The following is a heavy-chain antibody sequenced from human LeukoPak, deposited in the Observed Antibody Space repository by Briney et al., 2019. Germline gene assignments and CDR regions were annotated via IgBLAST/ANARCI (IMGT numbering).Heavy chain of an antibody. V-gene: IGHV3-48*01. D-gene: IGHD4-23*01. Sequence: GGSLRLSCAASGFTFSSYSMNWVRQAPGKGLEWVSYISSSSSAIYYADSVKGRFTISRDNAKNSLYLQMNSLRAEDTAVYYCARDPTVVTPTPSPHHDYWGQGTLVTVSS. CDR3: ARDPTVVTPTPSPHHDY. CDR2: ISSSSSAI. J-gene: IGHJ4*02. CDR1: GFTFSSYS.